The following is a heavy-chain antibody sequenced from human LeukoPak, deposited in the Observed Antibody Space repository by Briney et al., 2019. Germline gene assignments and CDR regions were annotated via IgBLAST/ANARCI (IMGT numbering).Heavy chain of an antibody. V-gene: IGHV2-5*01. J-gene: IGHJ4*02. CDR2: IYWNDDK. CDR1: GFSLSTSGVG. CDR3: AHTSGWNDY. Sequence: SGPTLVKPPQPLTLTCPSSGFSLSTSGVGVGWIRQPPEKALEWLALIYWNDDKRYSPSLKSRLTITKDTSKNQVVLTMTNMDPVDTATYYCAHTSGWNDYWGQGTLVTVSS. D-gene: IGHD6-19*01.